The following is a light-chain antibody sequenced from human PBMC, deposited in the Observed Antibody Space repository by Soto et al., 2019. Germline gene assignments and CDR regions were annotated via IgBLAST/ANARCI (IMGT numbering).Light chain of an antibody. J-gene: IGLJ3*02. CDR3: TLYGNINTV. CDR1: SSDVGSDNR. CDR2: QVS. V-gene: IGLV2-18*01. Sequence: LTQPPSVSGSPGQSVTISCTGTSSDVGSDNRVSWYQQPPGAAPRLMLYQVSNRPSGVPDRFSGSKSGYTASLTISGLQSEEEAVYYFTLYGNINTVFGTGTKLTVL.